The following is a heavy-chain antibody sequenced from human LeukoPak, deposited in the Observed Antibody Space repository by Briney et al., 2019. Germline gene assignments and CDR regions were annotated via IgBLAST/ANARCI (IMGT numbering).Heavy chain of an antibody. CDR2: INHSGST. CDR3: ARHGDLAY. CDR1: GGSISSYY. Sequence: PSETLSLTCTVSGGSISSYYWSWIRQPPGKGLEWIGEINHSGSTFYNPSLKIRVTMSMDTSKNQFSLKLSSVTAADTAVYYCARHGDLAYWGQGTPVTVSS. J-gene: IGHJ4*02. D-gene: IGHD3-16*01. V-gene: IGHV4-34*01.